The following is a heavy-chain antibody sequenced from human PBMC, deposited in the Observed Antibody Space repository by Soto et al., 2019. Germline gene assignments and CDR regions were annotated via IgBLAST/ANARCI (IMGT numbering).Heavy chain of an antibody. J-gene: IGHJ4*02. D-gene: IGHD2-15*01. CDR1: GGTFSSYT. CDR2: IIPILGIA. Sequence: GASVKVSCKASGGTFSSYTISWVRQAPGQGLEWMGRIIPILGIANYAQKFQGRVTITADKSTSTAYMELSSLRSEDTAVYYCAGAFGGAPMLFDYWGQGTLVTVSS. V-gene: IGHV1-69*02. CDR3: AGAFGGAPMLFDY.